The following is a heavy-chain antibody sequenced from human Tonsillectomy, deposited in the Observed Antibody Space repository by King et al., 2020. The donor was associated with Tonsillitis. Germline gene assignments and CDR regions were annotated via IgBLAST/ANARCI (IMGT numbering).Heavy chain of an antibody. CDR3: AGAGVYLYGSGSYYLRSFDY. D-gene: IGHD3-10*01. J-gene: IGHJ4*02. Sequence: QLVQSGGGLVQPGGSLRLSCAASGFSFSHYEMNWVRQAPGKGLEWVSYISGSGSIKDYADSVKGRFTISSDNAKNSLYLQMNSLRAEDTAVYFCAGAGVYLYGSGSYYLRSFDYWGQGTLVTVSS. V-gene: IGHV3-48*03. CDR1: GFSFSHYE. CDR2: ISGSGSIK.